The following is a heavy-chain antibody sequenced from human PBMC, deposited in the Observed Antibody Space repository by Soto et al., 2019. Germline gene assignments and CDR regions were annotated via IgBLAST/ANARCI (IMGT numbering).Heavy chain of an antibody. Sequence: SGPTLVNPTQTLTLTCAFSGFSLSTGGMCVSWIRQPPGKALEWLALIDWDDTKYYSTSLKSRLTISKDTSKNQLALTMTNMDPVDTATYYCAHSRTNRGCFDWLRAFNWFDPWGQGTLVTVSS. CDR1: GFSLSTGGMC. J-gene: IGHJ5*02. D-gene: IGHD3-9*01. CDR2: IDWDDTK. CDR3: AHSRTNRGCFDWLRAFNWFDP. V-gene: IGHV2-70*12.